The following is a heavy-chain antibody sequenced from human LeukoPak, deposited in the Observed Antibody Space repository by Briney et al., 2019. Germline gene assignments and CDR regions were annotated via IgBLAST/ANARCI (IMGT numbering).Heavy chain of an antibody. J-gene: IGHJ4*02. V-gene: IGHV1-69*04. CDR2: IIPILGIA. Sequence: ASVKVSCKASGGTFSSYAISWVRQAPGQGLEWMGRIIPILGIANYAQKFQGRVTITADKSTSTAYMELSSLRSEDTAVYYCAREAPDYYDSSGPHLDYWGQGTLVTVSS. CDR1: GGTFSSYA. CDR3: AREAPDYYDSSGPHLDY. D-gene: IGHD3-22*01.